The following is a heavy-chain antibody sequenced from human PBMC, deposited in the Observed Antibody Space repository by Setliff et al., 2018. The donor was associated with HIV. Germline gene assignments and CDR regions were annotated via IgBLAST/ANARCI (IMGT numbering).Heavy chain of an antibody. J-gene: IGHJ4*02. D-gene: IGHD5-12*01. CDR2: ISNNGGKT. CDR1: GFTFSSYA. V-gene: IGHV3-23*01. Sequence: PGGSLRLSCAASGFTFSSYAMTWVRQAPGRGLEWVSSISNNGGKTYYADSEKGRFTISRDNSKNTMYLQMNTLRVEDTAVYYCARDPPGSGFHLDYWGQGTPVTVSS. CDR3: ARDPPGSGFHLDY.